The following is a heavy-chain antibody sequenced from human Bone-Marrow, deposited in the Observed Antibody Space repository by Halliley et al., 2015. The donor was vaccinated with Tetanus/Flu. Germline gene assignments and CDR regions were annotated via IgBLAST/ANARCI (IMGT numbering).Heavy chain of an antibody. J-gene: IGHJ3*02. Sequence: LRLSCTVSGDSIIATTYYWAWIRQPPGKGLEWIGSFYYGGGAYYNPSLESRVTISVDTSKNQLSLRVHSVTAADTAVFYCARRDLGGFSYIGAFDIWGQGRMVTVS. CDR2: FYYGGGA. CDR1: GDSIIATTYY. CDR3: ARRDLGGFSYIGAFDI. D-gene: IGHD3-10*01. V-gene: IGHV4-39*01.